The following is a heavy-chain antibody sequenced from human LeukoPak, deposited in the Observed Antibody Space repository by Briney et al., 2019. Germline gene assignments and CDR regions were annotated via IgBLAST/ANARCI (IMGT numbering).Heavy chain of an antibody. D-gene: IGHD3-10*01. Sequence: SETLSLTCAVYGGSFSGYYWSWIRQPPGKGLEWIGEINHSGSTNYNPSLKSRATISVDTSKNQFSLKLSSVTAADTAVYYCARYGSGTPFDYWGQGTLVTVSS. CDR2: INHSGST. CDR3: ARYGSGTPFDY. V-gene: IGHV4-34*01. J-gene: IGHJ4*02. CDR1: GGSFSGYY.